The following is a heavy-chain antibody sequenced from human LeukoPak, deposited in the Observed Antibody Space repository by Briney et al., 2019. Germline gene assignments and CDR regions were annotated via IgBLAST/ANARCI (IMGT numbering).Heavy chain of an antibody. CDR2: ISGYNGNT. D-gene: IGHD6-19*01. CDR3: ARRRSEEFDFDC. CDR1: GYISSTYG. Sequence: GASVKVSCKASGYISSTYGISWVRQAPGQGLEWMDCISGYNGNTNYAQKLQGRVTMTTDTSTSTAYMELRSLRSDDTAVYYCARRRSEEFDFDCWGQGTLVTVSS. V-gene: IGHV1-18*01. J-gene: IGHJ4*02.